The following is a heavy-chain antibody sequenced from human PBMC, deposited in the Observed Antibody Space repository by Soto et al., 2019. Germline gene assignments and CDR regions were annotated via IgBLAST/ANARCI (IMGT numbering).Heavy chain of an antibody. CDR3: VRHRGG. D-gene: IGHD2-15*01. J-gene: IGHJ4*01. CDR1: GFTFNTYD. V-gene: IGHV3-23*01. CDR2: IATTGETT. Sequence: EVQLLESGGGLVQPGGSLRLSCAASGFTFNTYDMSWVRQAPGTGLEWVSSIATTGETTFYADSVRGRFTISRDNSKNTLFLQINTLRADDTAIYYCVRHRGGWGHGTLVTVSS.